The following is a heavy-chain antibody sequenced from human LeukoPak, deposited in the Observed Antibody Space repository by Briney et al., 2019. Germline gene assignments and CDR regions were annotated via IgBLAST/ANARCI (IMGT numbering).Heavy chain of an antibody. CDR2: INHSGST. CDR1: GGSFSGYY. Sequence: SETLSLTCAVYGGSFSGYYWSWIRQPPGKGLEWIGEINHSGSTNYNPSLRSRVTISVDTSKNQFSLKLSSVTAADTAVYYCARGPGAVADLYYYYGMDVWGQGTTVTVSS. V-gene: IGHV4-34*01. D-gene: IGHD6-19*01. J-gene: IGHJ6*02. CDR3: ARGPGAVADLYYYYGMDV.